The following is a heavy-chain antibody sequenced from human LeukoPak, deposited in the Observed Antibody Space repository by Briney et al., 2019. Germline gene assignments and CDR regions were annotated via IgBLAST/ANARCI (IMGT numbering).Heavy chain of an antibody. D-gene: IGHD2-2*01. J-gene: IGHJ5*02. Sequence: ASVKVSCKASGYTFTGYYMHWVRQAPGQGLEWMGWINPNSGGTNYAQKFQGRVTMTRDTSISTAYMELSRLRSDDTAVHYCAREQLGGYCSSTSCYNWFDPWGQGTLVTVSS. CDR2: INPNSGGT. V-gene: IGHV1-2*02. CDR3: AREQLGGYCSSTSCYNWFDP. CDR1: GYTFTGYY.